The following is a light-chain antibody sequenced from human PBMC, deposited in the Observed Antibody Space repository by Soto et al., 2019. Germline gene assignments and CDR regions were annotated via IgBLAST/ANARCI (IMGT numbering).Light chain of an antibody. V-gene: IGLV1-44*01. CDR1: SSNIGSNV. CDR2: SNN. Sequence: QSVLTQPPSASGTPGQRVTISCSGSSSNIGSNVVNWYQQLPGTAPKLLIYSNNQRPSGVPDRFSGSKSGTSASLAISGLQSEDDADYYCDTWDASLNGPVFGGGTKLTVL. J-gene: IGLJ3*02. CDR3: DTWDASLNGPV.